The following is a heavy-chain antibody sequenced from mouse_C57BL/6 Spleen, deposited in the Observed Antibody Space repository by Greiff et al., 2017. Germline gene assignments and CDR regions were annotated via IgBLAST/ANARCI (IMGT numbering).Heavy chain of an antibody. CDR1: GFSLTSSG. V-gene: IGHV2-2*01. J-gene: IGHJ4*01. CDR3: ARKPGGLGRKDYYAMDY. Sequence: QVQLKESGPGLVQPSPSLSITCTVSGFSLTSSGVHWVRQSPGQGLEWLGVIWSGGSTDYNAAFISRLSISKDNSKSQVFFKMNSLQADDTAIYYCARKPGGLGRKDYYAMDYWGQGTSVTVSS. CDR2: IWSGGST. D-gene: IGHD4-1*01.